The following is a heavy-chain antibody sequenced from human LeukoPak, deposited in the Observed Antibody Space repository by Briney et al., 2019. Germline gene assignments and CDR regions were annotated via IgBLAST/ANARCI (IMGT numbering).Heavy chain of an antibody. J-gene: IGHJ4*02. CDR1: GYTFTGYY. V-gene: IGHV1-18*04. CDR2: ISAYNGNT. CDR3: ARDLTY. Sequence: GASVKVSCKASGYTFTGYYMHWVRQAPGQGLEWMGWISAYNGNTNYAQKLQGRVTMTTDTSTNTAYMEPRSLRSDDTAVYYCARDLTYWGQGTLVTVSS.